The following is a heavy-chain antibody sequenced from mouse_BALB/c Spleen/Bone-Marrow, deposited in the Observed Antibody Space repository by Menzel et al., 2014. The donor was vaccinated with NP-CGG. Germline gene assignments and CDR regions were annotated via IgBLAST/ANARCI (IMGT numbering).Heavy chain of an antibody. V-gene: IGHV2-9*02. D-gene: IGHD1-1*01. CDR3: ARDYYGSRYAMDY. J-gene: IGHJ4*01. Sequence: VQLVESGPGLVAPSQSLSITCTVSGFSLTSYGVHWVRQPPGKGLEWLGVIWAGGSTNYNSALMSRLSISKDNSKSQVFLKMNGLQTDDTAMYYCARDYYGSRYAMDYWGQGTSVTVSS. CDR2: IWAGGST. CDR1: GFSLTSYG.